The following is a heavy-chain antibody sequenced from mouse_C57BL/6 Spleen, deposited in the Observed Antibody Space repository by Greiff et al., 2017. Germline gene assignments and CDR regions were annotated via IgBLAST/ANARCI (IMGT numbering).Heavy chain of an antibody. V-gene: IGHV1-80*01. D-gene: IGHD2-4*01. J-gene: IGHJ4*01. Sequence: VQLQQSGAELVKPGASVKISCKASGYAFSSYWMNWVKQRPGKGLEWIGQIYPGDGDTNYNGKFKGKATLTADKSSSTAYMQLSSLTSEDSAVYFCARYDYDVGDYYAMDYWGQGTSVTVSS. CDR3: ARYDYDVGDYYAMDY. CDR2: IYPGDGDT. CDR1: GYAFSSYW.